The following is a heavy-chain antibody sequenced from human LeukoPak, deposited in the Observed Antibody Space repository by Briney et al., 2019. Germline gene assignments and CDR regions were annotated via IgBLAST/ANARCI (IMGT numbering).Heavy chain of an antibody. D-gene: IGHD6-19*01. J-gene: IGHJ4*02. V-gene: IGHV3-30*04. CDR2: ISYDGTDK. CDR3: ASPNSMAGTHYFHY. Sequence: GGSLRLSCAASGFTFNNYAMSWVRQAPGKGLEWVAVISYDGTDKYYADSVKGRFTISRDNSKSTLYLQMDSLRAEDTAVYYCASPNSMAGTHYFHYWGQGTLVTVSS. CDR1: GFTFNNYA.